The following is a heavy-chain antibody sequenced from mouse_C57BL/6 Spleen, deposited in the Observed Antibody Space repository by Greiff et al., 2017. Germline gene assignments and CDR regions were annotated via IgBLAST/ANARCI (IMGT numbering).Heavy chain of an antibody. D-gene: IGHD2-3*01. Sequence: VQLQQSGAELARPGASVKLSCKASGYTFTSYGISWVKQRTGQGLEWIGEIYPRSGNTYYNEKFKGKATLTADKSSSTAYMELRSLTSEDSAVYFCARSVYDGYYIDYWGQGTTLTVSS. CDR3: ARSVYDGYYIDY. J-gene: IGHJ2*01. V-gene: IGHV1-81*01. CDR1: GYTFTSYG. CDR2: IYPRSGNT.